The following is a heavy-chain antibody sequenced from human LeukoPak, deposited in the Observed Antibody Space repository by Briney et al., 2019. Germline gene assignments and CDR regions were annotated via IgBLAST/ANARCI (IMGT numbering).Heavy chain of an antibody. CDR2: ISSVSTFI. CDR3: TRQLAARGYYFDY. Sequence: GGSLRLSCAASGFAFNYYNMDWVRQTPGKGLEWVSSISSVSTFIYYADSLKGRFTISRDNAKNSLYLQMNSLRVEDTAVYYCTRQLAARGYYFDYWGQGNLVTVSS. CDR1: GFAFNYYN. J-gene: IGHJ4*02. D-gene: IGHD3-16*01. V-gene: IGHV3-21*01.